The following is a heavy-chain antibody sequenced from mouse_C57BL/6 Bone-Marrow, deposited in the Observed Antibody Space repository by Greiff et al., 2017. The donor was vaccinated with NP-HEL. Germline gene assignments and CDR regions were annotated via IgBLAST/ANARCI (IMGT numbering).Heavy chain of an antibody. CDR3: ARFGYGRRTWFAY. D-gene: IGHD2-2*01. CDR2: IDPEDGET. J-gene: IGHJ3*01. V-gene: IGHV14-2*01. Sequence: EVKLQESGAELVKPGASVKLSCTASGFNIKDYYMHWVKQRTEQGLEWIGRIDPEDGETKYAPKFQGKATITADTSSNTAYLQLSSLTSEDTAVYYCARFGYGRRTWFAYWGQGTLVTVSA. CDR1: GFNIKDYY.